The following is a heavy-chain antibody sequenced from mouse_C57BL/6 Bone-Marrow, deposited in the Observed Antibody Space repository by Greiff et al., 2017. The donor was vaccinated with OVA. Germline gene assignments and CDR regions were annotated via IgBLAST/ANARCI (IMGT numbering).Heavy chain of an antibody. CDR3: ARSGNWDWYFDV. J-gene: IGHJ1*03. CDR1: GYTFTSYW. Sequence: VQLQQPGAELVRPGSSVKLSCKASGYTFTSYWMHWVKQRPIQGLEWIGNIDPSDSETHYNQKFKDKATLTVDKSSSTAYMQLSSLTSEDSAVYYCARSGNWDWYFDVWGTGTTVTVSS. CDR2: IDPSDSET. D-gene: IGHD4-1*01. V-gene: IGHV1-52*01.